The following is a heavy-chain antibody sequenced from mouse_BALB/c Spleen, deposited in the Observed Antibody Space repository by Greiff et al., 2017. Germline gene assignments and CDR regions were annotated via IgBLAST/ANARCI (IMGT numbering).Heavy chain of an antibody. V-gene: IGHV7-3*02. D-gene: IGHD2-4*01. CDR3: ARGDYDYVPLAY. J-gene: IGHJ3*01. CDR2: LRNKANGYTT. Sequence: EVMLVASGGGLVQPGGSLRLSCATSGFTFPDYSMRWVRQPPGKALEWLGFLRNKANGYTTEYSASVQGRFTISRDNSQSIRYLQMNTLRAEDSATYYCARGDYDYVPLAYWGQGTLGTVSA. CDR1: GFTFPDYS.